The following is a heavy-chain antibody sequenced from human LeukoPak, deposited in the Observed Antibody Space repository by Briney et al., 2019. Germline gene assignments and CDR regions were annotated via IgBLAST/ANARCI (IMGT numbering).Heavy chain of an antibody. Sequence: GGSLRLSCAASGFIFSTYWMTWVRQAPGKGLEWVANIKQDGSEKDYVDSVKGRFTVSRDNAKKSLYLQMNSLRAEDTAVYYCARVPLSRVGYNPWFSFDYWGQGTLVTVSS. V-gene: IGHV3-7*01. CDR3: ARVPLSRVGYNPWFSFDY. D-gene: IGHD5-24*01. J-gene: IGHJ4*02. CDR2: IKQDGSEK. CDR1: GFIFSTYW.